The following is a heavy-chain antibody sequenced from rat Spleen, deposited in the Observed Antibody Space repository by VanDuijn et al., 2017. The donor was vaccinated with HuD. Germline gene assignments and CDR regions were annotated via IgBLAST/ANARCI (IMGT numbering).Heavy chain of an antibody. V-gene: IGHV5-22*01. D-gene: IGHD4-1*01. Sequence: EVQLVESGGGLVQPGRSLKLSCAASGFTFSDYYMAWVRQAPKKGLEWVASISYEGSSTYYGDSVKGRFTISRDNAKSTLYLQMNSLRSEDTATYYCARQSGGGQYYFDYWGQGVMVTVSS. CDR3: ARQSGGGQYYFDY. J-gene: IGHJ2*01. CDR1: GFTFSDYY. CDR2: ISYEGSST.